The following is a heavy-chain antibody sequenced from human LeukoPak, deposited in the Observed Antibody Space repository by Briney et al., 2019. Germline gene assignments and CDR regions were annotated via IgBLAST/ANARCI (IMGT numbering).Heavy chain of an antibody. CDR3: AGSIAARLDY. Sequence: SETLSLTRAVYGGSFSDYYWSWIRQPPGKGLEWIGEINHSGSTNYNPSLKSRVTISVDTSKNQFSLKLSSVTAADTAVYYCAGSIAARLDYGGQGTLVTVFS. D-gene: IGHD6-6*01. CDR1: GGSFSDYY. V-gene: IGHV4-34*01. CDR2: INHSGST. J-gene: IGHJ4*02.